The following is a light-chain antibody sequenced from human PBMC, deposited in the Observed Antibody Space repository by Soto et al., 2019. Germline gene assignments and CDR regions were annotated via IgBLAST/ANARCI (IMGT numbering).Light chain of an antibody. V-gene: IGKV1D-16*01. J-gene: IGKJ1*01. CDR3: HQYNTWT. CDR1: QGVSTW. Sequence: DIQMTQSPSSVSASVGDRVTITCRASQGVSTWLAWYQQKPGKAPNLLIYTASSLQSGVPSRFSGSGSGTDFTLTISCLQSEDFATYYCHQYNTWTFGQGTKVDIK. CDR2: TAS.